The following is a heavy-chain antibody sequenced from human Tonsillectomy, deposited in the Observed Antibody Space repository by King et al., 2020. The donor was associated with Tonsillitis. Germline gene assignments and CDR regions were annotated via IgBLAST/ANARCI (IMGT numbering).Heavy chain of an antibody. CDR1: GFTFSGYA. V-gene: IGHV3-30-3*01. J-gene: IGHJ5*02. CDR2: ISYDGGSQ. Sequence: QLVQSGGGVVQPGRSLRLSCAASGFTFSGYAMHWVRQAPGKGLEWVAVISYDGGSQYYADSVKGRFTISRDNSKNTLFLQMNSLRAEDTAVYYCARNLDYADSSHHWGQGTLVTVSS. CDR3: ARNLDYADSSHH. D-gene: IGHD3-22*01.